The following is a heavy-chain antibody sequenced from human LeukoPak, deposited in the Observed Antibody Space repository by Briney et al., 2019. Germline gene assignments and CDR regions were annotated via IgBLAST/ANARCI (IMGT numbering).Heavy chain of an antibody. CDR2: MNPNNGKT. J-gene: IGHJ4*02. CDR3: ARKLSGYAPFDC. V-gene: IGHV1-8*01. CDR1: GFKFTGYD. D-gene: IGHD5-12*01. Sequence: ASVKVSCKASGFKFTGYDINWVRQASGRGLEWMGWMNPNNGKTGYTQKFQGRVTMTRDTSTSTAYMELRGLISEDTAVYYCARKLSGYAPFDCWGQGTLVTVSS.